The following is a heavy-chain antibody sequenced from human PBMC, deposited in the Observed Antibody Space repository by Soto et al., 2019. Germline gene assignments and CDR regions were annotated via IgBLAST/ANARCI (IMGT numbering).Heavy chain of an antibody. D-gene: IGHD5-12*01. V-gene: IGHV4-59*01. CDR2: IYYSGST. Sequence: SETLSLTCTVSGGSISSYYWSWIRQPPGKGLEWIGYIYYSGSTNYNPSLKSRVTISVDTSKNQFSLKLSSVTAADTAVYYCARAIGGYDYGRGPYYYYYGMDVWGQGTTVTVSS. CDR1: GGSISSYY. J-gene: IGHJ6*02. CDR3: ARAIGGYDYGRGPYYYYYGMDV.